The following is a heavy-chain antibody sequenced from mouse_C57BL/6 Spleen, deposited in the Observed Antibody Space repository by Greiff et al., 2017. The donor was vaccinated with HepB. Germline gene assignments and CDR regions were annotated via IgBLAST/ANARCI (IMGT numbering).Heavy chain of an antibody. D-gene: IGHD2-4*01. CDR3: ARGDYAALYYAMDY. Sequence: QVQLQQSGAELVKPGASVKISCKASGYAFSSYWMNWVKQRPGKGLEWIGQIYPGDGDTNYNGKFKGKATLTADKSSSTAYMQLSSLTSEDSAVYFCARGDYAALYYAMDYWGQGTSVTVSS. V-gene: IGHV1-80*01. J-gene: IGHJ4*01. CDR1: GYAFSSYW. CDR2: IYPGDGDT.